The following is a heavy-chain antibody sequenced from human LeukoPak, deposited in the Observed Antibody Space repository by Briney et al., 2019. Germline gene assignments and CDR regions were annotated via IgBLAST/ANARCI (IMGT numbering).Heavy chain of an antibody. V-gene: IGHV1-2*02. D-gene: IGHD5-24*01. CDR1: GYTFTGYY. Sequence: ASVKVSCKASGYTFTGYYMHWVRQAPGQGLEWMGWINPNSGGTNYAQKFQGRVTVTRDTSISTAYMELSRLRSDDTAVYYCARGRDGYNYDYYYYMDVWGKGTTVTVSS. CDR2: INPNSGGT. J-gene: IGHJ6*03. CDR3: ARGRDGYNYDYYYYMDV.